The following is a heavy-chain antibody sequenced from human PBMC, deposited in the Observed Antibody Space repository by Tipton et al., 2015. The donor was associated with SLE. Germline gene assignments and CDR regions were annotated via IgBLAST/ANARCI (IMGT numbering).Heavy chain of an antibody. V-gene: IGHV4-59*08. D-gene: IGHD4-17*01. CDR1: GDSISGHY. CDR3: ARHAGDYAYFDS. J-gene: IGHJ4*02. Sequence: LRLSCTVSGDSISGHYRSWIRQPPGKGLEWIGYIYDSGSTSYNPSLKSRVTISEDTSKRQFSLKLTSLTAADTAVYYCARHAGDYAYFDSWGQGILVTVSS. CDR2: IYDSGST.